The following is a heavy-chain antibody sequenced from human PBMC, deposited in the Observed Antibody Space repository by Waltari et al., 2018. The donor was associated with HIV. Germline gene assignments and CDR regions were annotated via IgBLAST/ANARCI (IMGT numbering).Heavy chain of an antibody. CDR2: IKRNVDCGTA. J-gene: IGHJ4*02. CDR3: TTDKSWSPDY. V-gene: IGHV3-15*01. Sequence: EVRLVESWGGLVKPGCTLKVTCDASDSAVRHAWMRWVRRAPGKGLEWRGRIKRNVDCGTADHAESVRGRFTISRDDSRNTVFLEMKSLKREDTAVYFCTTDKSWSPDYWGQGTLVTVSS. CDR1: DSAVRHAW.